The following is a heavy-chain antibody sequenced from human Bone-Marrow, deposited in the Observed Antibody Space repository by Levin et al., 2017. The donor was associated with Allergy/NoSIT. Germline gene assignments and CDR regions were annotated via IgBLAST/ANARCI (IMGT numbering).Heavy chain of an antibody. Sequence: GESLKISCTASGFTFGDYAMSWFRQAPGKGLEWVGFIRSKAYGGTTEYAASVKGRFTISRDDSKSIAYLQMDSLKTEDTAVYYWTGGELTQWLEKYYFDYWGQGTLVTVSS. V-gene: IGHV3-49*03. CDR3: TGGELTQWLEKYYFDY. CDR2: IRSKAYGGTT. J-gene: IGHJ4*02. D-gene: IGHD6-19*01. CDR1: GFTFGDYA.